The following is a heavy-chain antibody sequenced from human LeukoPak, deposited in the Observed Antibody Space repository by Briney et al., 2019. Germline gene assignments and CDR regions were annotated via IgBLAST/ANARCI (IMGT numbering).Heavy chain of an antibody. CDR1: GFTFSNAW. J-gene: IGHJ4*02. CDR2: IKSKSDGGTA. V-gene: IGHV3-15*01. CDR3: TTYRTGYSDY. Sequence: PGGSLRLSCAASGFTFSNAWMSWVRQAPGKGVEWVGRIKSKSDGGTADHAAPVKGRFTISRDDSKSTLYLQMNSLKTEDTAVYYCTTYRTGYSDYWGQGTLVTVSS. D-gene: IGHD2-2*01.